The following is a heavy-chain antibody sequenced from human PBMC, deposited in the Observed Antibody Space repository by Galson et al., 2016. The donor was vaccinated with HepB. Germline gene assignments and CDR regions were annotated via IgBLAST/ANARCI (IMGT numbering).Heavy chain of an antibody. CDR2: ISYHGNDR. CDR1: GFTFSDFA. CDR3: AKRGYGDGPIDY. J-gene: IGHJ4*02. D-gene: IGHD4-17*01. V-gene: IGHV3-30*18. Sequence: SLRLSCAASGFTFSDFAMHWVRPGPGKGLEWVTVISYHGNDRYYADSVRGRFTIFRDNSRDTVYLHMTSLRVEDTAVYYCAKRGYGDGPIDYWGQGTLVTVSP.